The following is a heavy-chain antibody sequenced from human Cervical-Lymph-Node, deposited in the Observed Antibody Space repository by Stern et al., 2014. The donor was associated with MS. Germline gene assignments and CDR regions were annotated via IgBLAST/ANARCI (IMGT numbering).Heavy chain of an antibody. V-gene: IGHV3-7*01. Sequence: EVQLVESGGGLVQPGGSLRLSCAASGFTFSSYWMNWVRQAPGKGLEWVANIKEDGSDTYYVDSLKGRFTISRDNAKNSLYLQMNSLRAEDTAVYYCARGSDTWGQGTLVTVSS. J-gene: IGHJ5*02. CDR1: GFTFSSYW. CDR2: IKEDGSDT. CDR3: ARGSDT. D-gene: IGHD2-15*01.